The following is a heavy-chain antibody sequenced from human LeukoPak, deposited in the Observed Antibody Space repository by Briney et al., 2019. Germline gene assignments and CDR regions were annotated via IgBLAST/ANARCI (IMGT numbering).Heavy chain of an antibody. Sequence: ASVKVSCKASGYTFTGYYMHWVRQAPGPGLEWMGWINPNSGGTNYAQKFQGRVTMTRDTSISAVYMELSRLRSDDTAVYYCARDGTGVYNLVQYWGQGTLVTVSS. J-gene: IGHJ4*02. CDR1: GYTFTGYY. CDR3: ARDGTGVYNLVQY. D-gene: IGHD5-24*01. V-gene: IGHV1-2*02. CDR2: INPNSGGT.